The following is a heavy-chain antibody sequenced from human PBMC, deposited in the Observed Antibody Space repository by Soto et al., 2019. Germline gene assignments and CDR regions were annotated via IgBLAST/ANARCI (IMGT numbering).Heavy chain of an antibody. CDR1: GYTFTSYG. V-gene: IGHV1-18*01. J-gene: IGHJ6*02. CDR2: ISAYNGNT. D-gene: IGHD3-9*01. Sequence: QVQLVQSGAEVKKPGASVKVSCKASGYTFTSYGISWVRQAPGQGLEWMGWISAYNGNTNYAQKLQGRVTMTTDTSTSTAYMELRSLRSDDTAVYYCARDGTYYDILTGHYHLYGMDVWGQGTTVTVSS. CDR3: ARDGTYYDILTGHYHLYGMDV.